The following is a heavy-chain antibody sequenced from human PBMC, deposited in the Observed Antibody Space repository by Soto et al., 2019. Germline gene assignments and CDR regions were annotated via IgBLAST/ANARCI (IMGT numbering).Heavy chain of an antibody. Sequence: SETLSLTCTVSVISGDDYYRSGIRQSPGKGLEHIGYLHYTGSDNYNPSLKSRVNISMDRPKNQFSLRLSSVTAADTATYYCARSGHTCAGVIWGQGILVTVSS. D-gene: IGHD3-10*01. J-gene: IGHJ4*02. CDR1: VISGDDYY. CDR2: LHYTGSD. CDR3: ARSGHTCAGVI. V-gene: IGHV4-59*02.